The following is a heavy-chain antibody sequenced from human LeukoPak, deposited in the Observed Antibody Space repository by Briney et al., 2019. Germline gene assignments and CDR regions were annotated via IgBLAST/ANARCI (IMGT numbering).Heavy chain of an antibody. D-gene: IGHD3-3*01. CDR3: ATDRGWRTSGYYLYYFEY. CDR2: IKNDGSEK. V-gene: IGHV3-7*01. CDR1: GFVFRIYI. Sequence: GGSLRLSCAASGFVFRIYIISWVRQARGKGLEWVASIKNDGSEKYYVDSVRGRYTISRDNTKNSLYLQMSSLRAEDTAVYYCATDRGWRTSGYYLYYFEYWGQGTLVTFSS. J-gene: IGHJ4*02.